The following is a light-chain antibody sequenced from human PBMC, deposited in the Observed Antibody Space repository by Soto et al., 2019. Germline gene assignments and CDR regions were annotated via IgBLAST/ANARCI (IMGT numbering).Light chain of an antibody. CDR3: SSYTTTSTVV. J-gene: IGLJ2*01. CDR1: SSDIGSYNF. Sequence: QSVLTQPASVSGSPGQSITISCTGTSSDIGSYNFVSWYQQHPGKAPKLMIYDVTHRPSGVSNRFSGSKSGNTASLTISGLQAEDEADYYCSSYTTTSTVVFGGGTKLTVL. V-gene: IGLV2-14*03. CDR2: DVT.